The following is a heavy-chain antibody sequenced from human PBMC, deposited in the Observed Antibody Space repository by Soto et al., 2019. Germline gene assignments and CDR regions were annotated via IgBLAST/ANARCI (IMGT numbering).Heavy chain of an antibody. CDR3: ARGRYCISTSCYYVAEYFQH. J-gene: IGHJ1*01. V-gene: IGHV3-33*08. CDR1: GFTFSSYR. D-gene: IGHD2-2*01. CDR2: MGYAGRNK. Sequence: QVQLVESGGGVVAPGGPLRLSCGAWGFTFSSYRTLWVPGAPRKGLEWGGVMGYAGRNKYYGDSVKVRFTISRDNSKNTLYLKMNSLRAEDTAVYYCARGRYCISTSCYYVAEYFQHWGQGTLVTVSS.